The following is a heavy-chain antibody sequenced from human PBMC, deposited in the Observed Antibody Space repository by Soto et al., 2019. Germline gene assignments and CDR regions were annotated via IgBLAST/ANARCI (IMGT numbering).Heavy chain of an antibody. CDR2: IIPMFGTT. CDR1: GYTFTGYY. J-gene: IGHJ5*01. CDR3: ARASIHGSSWYFWFDP. Sequence: GASVKVSSKASGYTFTGYYMQWLRQAPGQGLEWMGGIIPMFGTTNYAQKFKGRVTITADESTSTVYMELNTLRSEDAAVYYCARASIHGSSWYFWFDPWGQGTLVTVSS. D-gene: IGHD6-13*01. V-gene: IGHV1-69*13.